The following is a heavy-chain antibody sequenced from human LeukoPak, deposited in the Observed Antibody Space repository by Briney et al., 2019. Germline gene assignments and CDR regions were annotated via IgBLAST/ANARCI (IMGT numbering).Heavy chain of an antibody. D-gene: IGHD5-18*01. Sequence: ASVKVSCKASGYTFTGYYMHWVRQAPGQGLEWMGWINPNSGGTNYAQKFQGRVTMTRDTSISTAYMELSRLRSDDTAVYYCARSGRVRTAMVRFDPWGQGTLVTVSS. V-gene: IGHV1-2*02. CDR2: INPNSGGT. CDR1: GYTFTGYY. CDR3: ARSGRVRTAMVRFDP. J-gene: IGHJ5*02.